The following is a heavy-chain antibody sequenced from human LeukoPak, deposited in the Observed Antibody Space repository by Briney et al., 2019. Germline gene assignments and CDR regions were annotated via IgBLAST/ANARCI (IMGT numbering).Heavy chain of an antibody. V-gene: IGHV4-4*07. CDR1: GASISGDY. CDR2: VYTSGST. J-gene: IGHJ4*02. D-gene: IGHD2-15*01. Sequence: PSETLSLTCTVSGASISGDYWSWIRQPAGKGLEWIGRVYTSGSTNYNPSLKSRVTMSVDTSKNQFSLKLTSVTAADTAVYYCARDIAYCTGGTCGDYFDYWGQGTLVTVSS. CDR3: ARDIAYCTGGTCGDYFDY.